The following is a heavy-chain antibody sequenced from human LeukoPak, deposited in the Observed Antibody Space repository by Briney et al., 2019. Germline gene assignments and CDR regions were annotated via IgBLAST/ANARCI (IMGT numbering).Heavy chain of an antibody. CDR3: ARALKYSSVLNY. V-gene: IGHV1-2*03. CDR1: GGTFSSYA. CDR2: INPNSGGT. Sequence: LVASVKVSCKASGGTFSSYAISWVRQAPGQGLEWMGWINPNSGGTNYAQKFQGRVTMTRDTSISTAYMELSRLRSDDTAVYYCARALKYSSVLNYWGQGTLVTVSS. J-gene: IGHJ4*02. D-gene: IGHD6-25*01.